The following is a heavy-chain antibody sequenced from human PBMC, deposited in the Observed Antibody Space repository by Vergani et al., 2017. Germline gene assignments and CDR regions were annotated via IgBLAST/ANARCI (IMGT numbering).Heavy chain of an antibody. CDR3: ARVPFWVLSMDV. J-gene: IGHJ6*02. CDR2: ISYDGSNK. V-gene: IGHV3-30*04. Sequence: QVQLVESGGGVVQPGRSLRLSCAASGFTFSSYAMHWVRQAPGKGLEWVAVISYDGSNKYYADSVKGRFTISRDNSKNTLYLQMNSLRAEDTAVYYCARVPFWVLSMDVWGQGTTVTVSS. CDR1: GFTFSSYA. D-gene: IGHD3-3*01.